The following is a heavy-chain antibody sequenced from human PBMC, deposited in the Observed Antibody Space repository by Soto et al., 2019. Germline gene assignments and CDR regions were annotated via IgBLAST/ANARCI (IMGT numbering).Heavy chain of an antibody. Sequence: SETLSLTCAVSGGSISSSNWWSWVRQPPGKGLGWIGEIYHSGSTNYNPSLKSRVTISVDKSKDQFSLKLSSVTAADTAVYYCARYTYYDILTGLGYWGQGTLVT. V-gene: IGHV4-4*02. J-gene: IGHJ4*02. D-gene: IGHD3-9*01. CDR2: IYHSGST. CDR3: ARYTYYDILTGLGY. CDR1: GGSISSSNW.